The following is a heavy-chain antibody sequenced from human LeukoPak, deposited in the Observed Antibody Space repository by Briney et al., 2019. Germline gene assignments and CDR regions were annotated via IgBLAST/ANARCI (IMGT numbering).Heavy chain of an antibody. J-gene: IGHJ5*02. D-gene: IGHD2-15*01. CDR2: IIPIFGTA. CDR1: GGTFSSYA. Sequence: ASVKVSCKASGGTFSSYAISWVRQAPGQGLEWMGGIIPIFGTANYAQKFQGRVTITADESTSTAYMELSSLRSEDTAVYYCAREAVVAAATRGHWFDPWGQGTLVTVSS. V-gene: IGHV1-69*13. CDR3: AREAVVAAATRGHWFDP.